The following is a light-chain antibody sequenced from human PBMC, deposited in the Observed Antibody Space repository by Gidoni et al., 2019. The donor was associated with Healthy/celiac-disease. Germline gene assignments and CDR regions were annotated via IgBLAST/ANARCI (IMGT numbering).Light chain of an antibody. CDR1: QSVSSY. Sequence: EIVLTQSPATLSLSPGDRATLSCRASQSVSSYLAWYQQKPGQAPSLLIYDASTRATGIPARFSGSGSGTDFTLTISSLEPEDFAVYYCQLSLTFXGXTKVEIK. V-gene: IGKV3-11*01. CDR3: QLSLT. CDR2: DAS. J-gene: IGKJ4*01.